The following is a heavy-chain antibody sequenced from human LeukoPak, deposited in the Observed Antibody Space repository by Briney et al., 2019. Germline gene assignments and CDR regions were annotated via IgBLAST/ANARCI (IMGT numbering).Heavy chain of an antibody. V-gene: IGHV3-7*01. J-gene: IGHJ6*02. CDR2: IKQDGSEK. CDR3: ARYSGSYRYYYYGMDV. D-gene: IGHD1-26*01. Sequence: GGSLRLSCAASGFTFSSYWMSWVRQAPGKGLERVANIKQDGSEKYYVDSVKGRFTISRDNAKNSLYLQMNSLRAEDTAVYYCARYSGSYRYYYYGMDVWGQGTTVTVSS. CDR1: GFTFSSYW.